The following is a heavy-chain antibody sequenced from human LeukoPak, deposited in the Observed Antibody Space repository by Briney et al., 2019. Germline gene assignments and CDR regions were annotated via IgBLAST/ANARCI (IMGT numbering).Heavy chain of an antibody. J-gene: IGHJ4*02. Sequence: SVKVSCKASGGTFSNDAISWVRQAPGQGLEWMGGLIPIFGTPNYAQKFQDRVTITTDESTTTAYMELISLRSEDTAVYYRARGYSSPVPNFDYWGQGTLVTVSS. D-gene: IGHD6-13*01. CDR2: LIPIFGTP. CDR3: ARGYSSPVPNFDY. CDR1: GGTFSNDA. V-gene: IGHV1-69*05.